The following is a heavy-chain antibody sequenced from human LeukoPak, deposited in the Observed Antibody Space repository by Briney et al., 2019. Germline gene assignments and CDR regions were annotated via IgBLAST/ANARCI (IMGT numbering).Heavy chain of an antibody. CDR3: ARELIVGGNSWGAFDI. Sequence: AGGSLRLSCAASAFIFSNYAMHWVRQAPGKGLEWVAVIPYDGRNKYYADSVKGRFTISRDNSKNTLYVQMNSLRSEDTAMYYCARELIVGGNSWGAFDIWGQGTMVTVSS. CDR1: AFIFSNYA. CDR2: IPYDGRNK. D-gene: IGHD1-26*01. V-gene: IGHV3-33*01. J-gene: IGHJ3*02.